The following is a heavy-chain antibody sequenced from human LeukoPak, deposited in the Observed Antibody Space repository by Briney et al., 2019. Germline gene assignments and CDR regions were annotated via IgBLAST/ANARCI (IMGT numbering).Heavy chain of an antibody. D-gene: IGHD3-22*01. CDR2: ISYDGSNK. CDR1: GFTFSSYA. CDR3: ATDPGLPSYYYHSSGYYSGYGMDV. V-gene: IGHV3-30-3*01. Sequence: GGSLRLSSAASGFTFSSYARHWVPQAPGKGREGGAGISYDGSNKYYANSEKGRFTHYRDNYKNTLYLQMNSLSAEDTAVYYCATDPGLPSYYYHSSGYYSGYGMDVWGQGTTVTVSS. J-gene: IGHJ6*02.